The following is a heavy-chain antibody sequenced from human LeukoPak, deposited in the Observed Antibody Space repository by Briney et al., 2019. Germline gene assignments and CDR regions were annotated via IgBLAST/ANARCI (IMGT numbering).Heavy chain of an antibody. Sequence: GGSLRLSCAASGFTFDDYAMHWVRQAPGKGLEWVSGISWNSVSIAYADSVKGRFTISRDNAKNSLYLEMNSLRTDDTALYYCAKDIGSTSWYLGNWGQGTLVTVSS. J-gene: IGHJ4*02. V-gene: IGHV3-9*01. D-gene: IGHD2-2*01. CDR2: ISWNSVSI. CDR1: GFTFDDYA. CDR3: AKDIGSTSWYLGN.